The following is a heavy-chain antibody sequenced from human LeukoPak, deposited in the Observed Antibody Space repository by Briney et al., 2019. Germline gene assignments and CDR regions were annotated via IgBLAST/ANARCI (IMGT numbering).Heavy chain of an antibody. J-gene: IGHJ4*02. D-gene: IGHD3-3*01. V-gene: IGHV3-30*04. CDR3: ARGSYDFWSGYYTIDY. CDR2: ISYDGSNK. CDR1: GFTFSSYA. Sequence: PGRSLRLSCAASGFTFSSYAMHWVRQAPGKGLEWVAVISYDGSNKYYADSVKGRFTISRDNSKNTLYLRMNSLRAEDTAVYYCARGSYDFWSGYYTIDYWGQGTLVTVSS.